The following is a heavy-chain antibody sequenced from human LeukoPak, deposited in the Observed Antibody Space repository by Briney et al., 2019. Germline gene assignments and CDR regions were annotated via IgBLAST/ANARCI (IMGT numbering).Heavy chain of an antibody. J-gene: IGHJ6*03. CDR3: AKDPVGSSWYVGDGNYMAV. V-gene: IGHV3-30*02. Sequence: GGSLRLSCAASGFTFSSYGMHWVRQAPGKGLEWVAFIRYDGSNKYYADSVKGRFTISRDNSKNTLYLQMNSLRAEDTAVYYSAKDPVGSSWYVGDGNYMAVWGKGTTVTVSS. CDR1: GFTFSSYG. CDR2: IRYDGSNK. D-gene: IGHD6-13*01.